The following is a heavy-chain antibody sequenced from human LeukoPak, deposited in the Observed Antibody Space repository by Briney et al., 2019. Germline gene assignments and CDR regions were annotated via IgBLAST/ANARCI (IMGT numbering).Heavy chain of an antibody. CDR2: IKQDGTEK. J-gene: IGHJ4*02. CDR1: GFTFSNYW. D-gene: IGHD2-15*01. CDR3: ARGNTDSGGLLFEY. V-gene: IGHV3-7*01. Sequence: GGSLRLSCAASGFTFSNYWMTWVRQAPGKGLEWVANIKQDGTEKYYVDSVKGRFTISRDNAKNSLYLQMNSLRAEDTAVYYCARGNTDSGGLLFEYWGQGILVTVSS.